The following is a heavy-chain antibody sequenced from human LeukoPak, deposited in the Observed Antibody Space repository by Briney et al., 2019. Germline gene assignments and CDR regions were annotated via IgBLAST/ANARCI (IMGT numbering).Heavy chain of an antibody. Sequence: SETLSLTCTVTGDSISSYYWSWIRQPAGKGLEWIGRIYTSGSTNYNPSLKSRVTISVDTSKNQFSLKLSSVTAADTAVYYCASCGGDCYSSEYFQHWGQGTLVTVSS. J-gene: IGHJ1*01. CDR3: ASCGGDCYSSEYFQH. D-gene: IGHD2-21*02. CDR1: GDSISSYY. CDR2: IYTSGST. V-gene: IGHV4-4*07.